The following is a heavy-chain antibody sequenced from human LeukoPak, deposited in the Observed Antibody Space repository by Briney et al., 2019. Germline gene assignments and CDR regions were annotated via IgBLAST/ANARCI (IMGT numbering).Heavy chain of an antibody. CDR1: GFTFSSYA. D-gene: IGHD7-27*01. V-gene: IGHV3-30-3*01. J-gene: IGHJ4*02. Sequence: GGSLRLSCAASGFTFSSYAMHWVRQAPGKGLEWVAVISYDGSNKYYADSVKGRFTISRDNSKNTLYLQMNSLRAEDTAVYYCAKDFKTGGLYYFDYWGQGTLVTVSS. CDR3: AKDFKTGGLYYFDY. CDR2: ISYDGSNK.